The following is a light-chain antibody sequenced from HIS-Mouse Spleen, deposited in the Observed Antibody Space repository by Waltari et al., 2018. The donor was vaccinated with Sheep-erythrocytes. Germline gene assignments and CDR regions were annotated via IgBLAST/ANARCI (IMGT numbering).Light chain of an antibody. J-gene: IGLJ2*01. CDR2: QDS. CDR1: QVGDKY. CDR3: QAWDSSTVV. V-gene: IGLV3-1*01. Sequence: SYELTQPPSVSVSPGQTASITCSGDQVGDKYACWYQQQPGPSPVLVIYQDSKRPSGIPERFSGTNSGNTATLTISGTPAMDEADYYCQAWDSSTVVFGGGTKLTVL.